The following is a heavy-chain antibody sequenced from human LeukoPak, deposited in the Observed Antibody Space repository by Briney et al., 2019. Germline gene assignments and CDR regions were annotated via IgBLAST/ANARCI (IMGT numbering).Heavy chain of an antibody. V-gene: IGHV1-18*01. CDR2: ISAYNGNT. CDR1: GYTFTSYG. D-gene: IGHD3-10*01. CDR3: ARERITMVRGVLDY. J-gene: IGHJ4*02. Sequence: ASVKVSCKASGYTFTSYGISWVRQAPGQGLEWMGWISAYNGNTNYAQKLQGRVTMTTDTSTSTAYMELRSLRSDDTAVYYCARERITMVRGVLDYWGQGTLVTVSS.